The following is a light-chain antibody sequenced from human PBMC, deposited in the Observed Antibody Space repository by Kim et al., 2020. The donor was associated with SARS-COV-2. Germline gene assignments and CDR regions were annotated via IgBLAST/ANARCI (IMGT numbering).Light chain of an antibody. V-gene: IGKV3-20*01. CDR2: SAY. CDR3: QQYGSSHYT. J-gene: IGKJ2*01. CDR1: QGVASSF. Sequence: SPGERATVSCRASQGVASSFLGWYQQKPGQAPRLLIYSAYSRATDIPDRFSGSGSGTDFTLTISRVEPEDFAVYYCQQYGSSHYTFGQGTKLEI.